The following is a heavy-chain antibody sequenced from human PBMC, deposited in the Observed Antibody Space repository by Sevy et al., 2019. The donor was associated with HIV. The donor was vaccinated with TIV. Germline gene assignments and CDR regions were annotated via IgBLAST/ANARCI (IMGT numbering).Heavy chain of an antibody. Sequence: ASVKVSCKTSASTFTAYYMHWLRQAPGQGLEWMGWINPNSDGTKYAQRFQGRVSMTADTSISTAYMELSRLTSDDPAGYYCARDRVIFGGGGGLDVWGQGTTVTVSS. J-gene: IGHJ6*02. CDR3: ARDRVIFGGGGGLDV. D-gene: IGHD3-3*02. V-gene: IGHV1-2*02. CDR2: INPNSDGT. CDR1: ASTFTAYY.